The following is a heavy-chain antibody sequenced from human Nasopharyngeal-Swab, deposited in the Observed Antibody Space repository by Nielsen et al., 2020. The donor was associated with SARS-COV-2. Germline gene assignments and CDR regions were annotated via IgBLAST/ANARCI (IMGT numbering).Heavy chain of an antibody. J-gene: IGHJ4*02. CDR2: IYYSGST. D-gene: IGHD3-22*01. V-gene: IGHV4-39*01. CDR3: ARRGYYYDSSVPPDY. CDR1: GGSISSSSYY. Sequence: SATLSLTCTVSGGSISSSSYYWGWIRQPPGKGLEWIGSIYYSGSTYYNPSLKSRVTISVDTSKNQFSLKLSSVTAADTAVYYCARRGYYYDSSVPPDYWGQGTLVTVSS.